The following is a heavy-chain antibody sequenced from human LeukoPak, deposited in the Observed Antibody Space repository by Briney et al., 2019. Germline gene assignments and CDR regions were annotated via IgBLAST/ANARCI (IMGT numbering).Heavy chain of an antibody. V-gene: IGHV3-74*01. CDR1: GFTFSSYW. CDR3: ARDSDRYSSSWVDY. Sequence: GGSLRLSCAASGFTFSSYWMHWVRQAPRKGLVWVSRINSDGSSTSYADSVKGRFTISRDNAKNTLYLQMNSLRAEDTAVYYCARDSDRYSSSWVDYWGQGTLVTVSS. CDR2: INSDGSST. D-gene: IGHD6-13*01. J-gene: IGHJ4*02.